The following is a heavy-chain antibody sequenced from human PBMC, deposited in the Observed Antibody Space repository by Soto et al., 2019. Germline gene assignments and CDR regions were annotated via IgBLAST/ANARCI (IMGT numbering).Heavy chain of an antibody. CDR2: ISGRGDST. CDR3: ARHNYYGAGSYLDDMDV. D-gene: IGHD3-10*01. Sequence: EVQLLESGGGLVQPGGSLRLSCAASGFTFTTFAMTWVRQAPGKGLEWISAISGRGDSTYYADSVRGRFTISRDNSKNTLYLQMGSLGAEDPAVYYFARHNYYGAGSYLDDMDVWGQGTTVTVSS. CDR1: GFTFTTFA. V-gene: IGHV3-23*01. J-gene: IGHJ6*02.